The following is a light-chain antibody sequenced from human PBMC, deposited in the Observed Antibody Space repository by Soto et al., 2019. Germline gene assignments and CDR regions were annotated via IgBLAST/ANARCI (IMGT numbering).Light chain of an antibody. Sequence: EIVLTQSPGTLSLSPGERASLSRRASQSVRSNYLAWYQQKPGQAPRLLIYDASTRATGIPDRFTGSGSGTDFTLSISRLEPEDAAVYFCQQYGGSPLITFGQGTRLEIK. CDR1: QSVRSNY. CDR3: QQYGGSPLIT. CDR2: DAS. V-gene: IGKV3-20*01. J-gene: IGKJ5*01.